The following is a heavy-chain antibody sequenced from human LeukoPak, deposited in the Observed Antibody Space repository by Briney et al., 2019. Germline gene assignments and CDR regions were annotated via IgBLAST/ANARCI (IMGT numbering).Heavy chain of an antibody. D-gene: IGHD3-3*01. Sequence: ASVKVSCKASGYTLTSYGISWVRQAPGQGLEWMGWISAYNGNTRYAQKLQGRVTMTTDSSTSTAYMELRSLRSDDTAVYYCARGLEWLTRRHTWFDPWGQGTLVTVSS. J-gene: IGHJ5*02. CDR1: GYTLTSYG. V-gene: IGHV1-18*01. CDR2: ISAYNGNT. CDR3: ARGLEWLTRRHTWFDP.